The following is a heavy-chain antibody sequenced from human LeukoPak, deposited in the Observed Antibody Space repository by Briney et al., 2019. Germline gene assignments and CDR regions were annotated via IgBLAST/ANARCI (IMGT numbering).Heavy chain of an antibody. Sequence: GGSLRLSCAASGFTISLYYMTWVRQAPGKGLEWVSVIYSGGPTYYADSVKGRFTISRDNSKNTVYLQMNSLRGEDTAVYFCARGWVVATGGFDMWGQGTMVTVSS. CDR3: ARGWVVATGGFDM. J-gene: IGHJ3*02. CDR2: IYSGGPT. V-gene: IGHV3-53*01. D-gene: IGHD2-8*02. CDR1: GFTISLYY.